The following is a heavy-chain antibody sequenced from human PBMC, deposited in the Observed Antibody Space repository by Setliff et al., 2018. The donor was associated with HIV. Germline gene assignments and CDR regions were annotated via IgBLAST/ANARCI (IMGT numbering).Heavy chain of an antibody. CDR1: GGTFSSYG. Sequence: ASVKVSCKASGGTFSSYGITWVRQAPGQGLEWLGWISPYNGHTNFAQKFQGRVTMTTDTATSTAYMEVRSLRSDDTAVYYCARTDYGGNSGGNYFDYWGQGSRVTVSS. CDR2: ISPYNGHT. V-gene: IGHV1-18*01. D-gene: IGHD4-17*01. J-gene: IGHJ4*02. CDR3: ARTDYGGNSGGNYFDY.